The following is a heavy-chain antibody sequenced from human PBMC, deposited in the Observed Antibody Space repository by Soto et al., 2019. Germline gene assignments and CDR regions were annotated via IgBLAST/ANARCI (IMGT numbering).Heavy chain of an antibody. CDR3: AKDSLVRGVIVPT. D-gene: IGHD3-10*01. Sequence: PGGSLRLSCAASGFSFSNYAMTWVRQTPEERLEWVSAISGNGGSTYYANSVKGRFTISRDNSKNTLYLQMYSLRAEDTAVYYCAKDSLVRGVIVPTWGQGTPVTVSS. CDR2: ISGNGGST. CDR1: GFSFSNYA. V-gene: IGHV3-23*01. J-gene: IGHJ5*02.